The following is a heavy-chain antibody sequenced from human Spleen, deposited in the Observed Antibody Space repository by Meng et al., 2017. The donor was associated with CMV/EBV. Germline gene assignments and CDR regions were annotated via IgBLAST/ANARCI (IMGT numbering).Heavy chain of an antibody. CDR1: RYS. J-gene: IGHJ2*01. D-gene: IGHD2-2*01. V-gene: IGHV1-69*10. CDR3: ARTQGVVVVPAANPNWYFDL. Sequence: RYSFSWVRQAPGQGLEWMGGIMPMLDITNYAQNFQGRVTITADKSTSTAYMELSSLTSEDTAMYYCARTQGVVVVPAANPNWYFDLRGRGTLVTVSS. CDR2: IMPMLDIT.